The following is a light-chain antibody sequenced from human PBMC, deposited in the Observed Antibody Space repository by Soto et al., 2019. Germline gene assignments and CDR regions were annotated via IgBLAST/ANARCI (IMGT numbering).Light chain of an antibody. CDR3: QEDNTLPWT. J-gene: IGKJ1*01. Sequence: ETLMTQSPATLSVTPGERATLSCRASQSVNNNLAWYQQKLGQAPRVLIYGASTRATGIPARFTGSGSGTEFILTITSLQSEDSAVYYCQEDNTLPWTFGQGTKVDIK. CDR1: QSVNNN. V-gene: IGKV3-15*01. CDR2: GAS.